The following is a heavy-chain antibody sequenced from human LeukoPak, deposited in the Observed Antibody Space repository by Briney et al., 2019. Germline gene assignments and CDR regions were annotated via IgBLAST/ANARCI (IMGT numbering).Heavy chain of an antibody. J-gene: IGHJ5*02. CDR2: IYYSGST. CDR1: GGSISSSSYY. Sequence: SETLSLTCTVSGGSISSSSYYWGWIRQPPGKGLEWIGSIYYSGSTYYNPSLKSRVTISVDTSKNQFSLKLSSVTAADTAVYYCARETTVTTNWFDPWGQGTLVTVSS. V-gene: IGHV4-39*07. CDR3: ARETTVTTNWFDP. D-gene: IGHD4-17*01.